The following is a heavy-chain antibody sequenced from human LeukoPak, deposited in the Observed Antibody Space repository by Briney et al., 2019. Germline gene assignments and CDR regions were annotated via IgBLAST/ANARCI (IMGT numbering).Heavy chain of an antibody. CDR2: ISGSGGST. J-gene: IGHJ4*02. D-gene: IGHD3-9*01. CDR1: GFTFSSYA. Sequence: GGSLRLSCAASGFTFSSYAMSWVRQAPGKGLEWVSAISGSGGSTYYADSVKGRFTISRDNAKNSLYLQMNSLRAEDTAVYYCASAYYDILTGYDYWGQGTLVTVSS. CDR3: ASAYYDILTGYDY. V-gene: IGHV3-23*01.